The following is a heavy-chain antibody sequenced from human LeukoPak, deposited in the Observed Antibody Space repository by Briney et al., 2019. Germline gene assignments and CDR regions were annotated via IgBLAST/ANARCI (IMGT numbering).Heavy chain of an antibody. D-gene: IGHD3-9*01. V-gene: IGHV1-46*01. CDR2: IDPSSGGS. CDR1: GYTFTTNF. J-gene: IGHJ3*02. CDR3: ARPRYTNSQDAFDI. Sequence: ASVKVSCKASGYTFTTNFLHWVRQAPGQGLEWMEIIDPSSGGSTSAQKFQVRVTMTRDMSTSTVYMELSSLTSEDTAVYYCARPRYTNSQDAFDIWGQGTMVTVSS.